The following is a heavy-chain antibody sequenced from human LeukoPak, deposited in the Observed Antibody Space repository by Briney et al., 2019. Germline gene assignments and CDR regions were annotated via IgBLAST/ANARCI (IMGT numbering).Heavy chain of an antibody. J-gene: IGHJ4*02. Sequence: GGSLRLSCAASGFTFSSYGMSWVRQAPGKGLEWVSAISGSGGSTYYADSVKGRFTISRDNSKNTLYLQMNSLRAEDTAVYYCAKDQDVYGSGIDYWGQGTLVTVSS. V-gene: IGHV3-23*01. CDR2: ISGSGGST. CDR1: GFTFSSYG. D-gene: IGHD3-10*01. CDR3: AKDQDVYGSGIDY.